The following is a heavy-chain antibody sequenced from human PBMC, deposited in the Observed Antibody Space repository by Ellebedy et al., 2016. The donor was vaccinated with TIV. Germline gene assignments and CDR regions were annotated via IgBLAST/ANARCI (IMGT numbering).Heavy chain of an antibody. CDR1: GYKFTGYY. J-gene: IGHJ4*02. D-gene: IGHD2-21*02. V-gene: IGHV1-46*01. CDR3: ARAIVVVTADLDF. CDR2: INPGGGGT. Sequence: AASVKVSCKASGYKFTGYYIHWVRQAPGQGLEWMGLINPGGGGTSYAQKFQGRVTMTSDTSTSTAYMHLSSLTPEDTGVYFCARAIVVVTADLDFWGQGTLVSVSS.